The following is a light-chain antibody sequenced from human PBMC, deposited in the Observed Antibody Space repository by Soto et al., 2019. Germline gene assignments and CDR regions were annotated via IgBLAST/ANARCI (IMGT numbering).Light chain of an antibody. CDR3: QQRSNWIT. J-gene: IGKJ5*01. CDR1: QSVSSY. Sequence: PGERATLSCRASQSVSSYLAWYQQKPGQAPRLLIYDASNRATGVPARFSGSGSGTDFTLTISSLEPEDFAVYYCQQRSNWITFGQGTRLEIK. V-gene: IGKV3-11*01. CDR2: DAS.